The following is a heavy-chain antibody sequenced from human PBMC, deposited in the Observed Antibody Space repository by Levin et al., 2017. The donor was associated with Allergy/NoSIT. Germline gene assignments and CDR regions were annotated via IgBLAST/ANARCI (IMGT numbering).Heavy chain of an antibody. J-gene: IGHJ2*01. Sequence: SETLSLTCTVSGGSISSYYWSWIRQPPGKGLEWIGYIYYSGSTNYNPSLKSRVTISVDTSKNQFSLKLSSVTAADTAVYYCARGVLSPYYYGSAPAPYCDRWGRGTLVTVSS. V-gene: IGHV4-59*01. D-gene: IGHD3-10*01. CDR1: GGSISSYY. CDR3: ARGVLSPYYYGSAPAPYCDR. CDR2: IYYSGST.